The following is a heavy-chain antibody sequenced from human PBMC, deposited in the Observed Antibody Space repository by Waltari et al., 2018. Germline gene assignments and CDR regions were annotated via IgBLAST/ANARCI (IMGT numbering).Heavy chain of an antibody. J-gene: IGHJ6*02. D-gene: IGHD2-2*01. CDR2: SIPFLDGT. CDR3: ARGREPGLVVLPADV. V-gene: IGHV1-69*09. Sequence: QVQLVQSEAEVKKPGSSVKVSCRASGGTFSNYAINWVRLAPGQGLEWMGRSIPFLDGTKYAGNFQGSVTFTADQSTGTAFMELGSLRSDDTAVYYCARGREPGLVVLPADVWGQGTTVTVAS. CDR1: GGTFSNYA.